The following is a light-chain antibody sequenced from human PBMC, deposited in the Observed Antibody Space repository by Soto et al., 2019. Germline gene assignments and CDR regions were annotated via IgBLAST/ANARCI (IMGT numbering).Light chain of an antibody. CDR2: DAS. V-gene: IGKV1-33*01. CDR1: QDIRNS. J-gene: IGKJ5*01. Sequence: DLQMTQSPSSLSASVGDRVTITCQASQDIRNSLNWYQQKPGRAPKLLIYDASNVETGVPSRFSGTGSGTHFSFSISSLQPEDFATYYCQQYDYLVTFGQGTRVEIK. CDR3: QQYDYLVT.